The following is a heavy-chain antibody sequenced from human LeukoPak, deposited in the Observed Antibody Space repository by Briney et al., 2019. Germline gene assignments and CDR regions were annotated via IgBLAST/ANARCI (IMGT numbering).Heavy chain of an antibody. CDR2: ISSNGGST. J-gene: IGHJ4*02. V-gene: IGHV3-64*01. CDR3: ASAYSSTWRGYFDY. CDR1: GFTFSSYA. D-gene: IGHD6-13*01. Sequence: GGSLRLSCAASGFTFSSYAMHWVRQAPGKGLESVSAISSNGGSTYYANSGRGRFTISRDNSKNTLYLQMGSLRAEDMAVYYCASAYSSTWRGYFDYWGQGTLVTVSS.